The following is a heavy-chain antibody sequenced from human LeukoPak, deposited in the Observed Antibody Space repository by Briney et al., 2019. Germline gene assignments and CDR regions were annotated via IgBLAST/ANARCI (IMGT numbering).Heavy chain of an antibody. V-gene: IGHV3-21*05. CDR3: ARVSTAASLAIDY. Sequence: TGGSLRLSCATSGFSFTDYPMNWVRQAPGKGLEWISNIRTTAEGAKYAYYADSVKGRFTISRDNAKNSLYLQMNSLRAEDTAVYYCARVSTAASLAIDYWGQGTLVTVST. CDR2: IRTTAEGAKYA. CDR1: GFSFTDYP. D-gene: IGHD6-13*01. J-gene: IGHJ4*02.